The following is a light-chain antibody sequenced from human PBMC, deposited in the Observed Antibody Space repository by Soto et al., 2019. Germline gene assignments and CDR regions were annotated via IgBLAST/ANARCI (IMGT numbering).Light chain of an antibody. CDR2: GVS. CDR3: QQYGSSPLIT. J-gene: IGKJ5*01. Sequence: ENVLTQSPGTLSFSPGERATLSFRSSQSVTSNYLAWYQQKPGQAPKFLIYGVSSRATGIPDRFSGSGSGTDFTLTISRLEPEDFAVYHCQQYGSSPLITFGQGTRLEIK. V-gene: IGKV3-20*01. CDR1: QSVTSNY.